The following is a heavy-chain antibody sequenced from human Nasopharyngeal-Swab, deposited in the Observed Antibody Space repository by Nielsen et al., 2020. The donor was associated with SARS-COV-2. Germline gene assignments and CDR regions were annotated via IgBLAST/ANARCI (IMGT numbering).Heavy chain of an antibody. Sequence: WVRQATGQGLEWMGWMNPNSGNTGYAQKFQGRVTMTRNTSISTAYMELSSLRSEDTAVYYCARGLYSSGFSYYYYGMDVWGQGTTVTVSS. CDR2: MNPNSGNT. D-gene: IGHD6-19*01. V-gene: IGHV1-8*01. CDR3: ARGLYSSGFSYYYYGMDV. J-gene: IGHJ6*02.